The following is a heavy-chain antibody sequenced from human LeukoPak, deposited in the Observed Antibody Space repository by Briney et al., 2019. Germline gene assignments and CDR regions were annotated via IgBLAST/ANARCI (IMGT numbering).Heavy chain of an antibody. J-gene: IGHJ4*02. CDR3: ARGRGPGYSSGWYPYYFDY. V-gene: IGHV1-8*01. D-gene: IGHD6-19*01. Sequence: ASVKVSCKASGYTFTNYEIDWVRQATGQGLEWMGWMNPNSGDTAYAQKFQDRVTMTRSTSISTAYMELSSLRSEDTAVYYCARGRGPGYSSGWYPYYFDYWGQGTLVTVSS. CDR2: MNPNSGDT. CDR1: GYTFTNYE.